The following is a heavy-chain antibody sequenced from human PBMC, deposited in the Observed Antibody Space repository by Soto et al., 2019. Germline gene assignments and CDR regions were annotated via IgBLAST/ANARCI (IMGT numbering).Heavy chain of an antibody. Sequence: QVQLVQSGAEVKKPGSSVKVSCKASGGTFSSYTISWVRQAPGQGLEWMGRIIPILGIANYAQKFQGRVTITADKSTSTAYMEPSSLRYEDTDVYYSATEGASSRGYSCYTPEPHCYYYYMDVWGKGTRVTVSS. V-gene: IGHV1-69*02. CDR3: ATEGASSRGYSCYTPEPHCYYYYMDV. CDR1: GGTFSSYT. D-gene: IGHD5-12*01. CDR2: IIPILGIA. J-gene: IGHJ6*03.